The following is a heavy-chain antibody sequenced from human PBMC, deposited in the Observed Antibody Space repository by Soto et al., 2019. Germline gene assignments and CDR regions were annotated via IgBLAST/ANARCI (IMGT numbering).Heavy chain of an antibody. D-gene: IGHD2-21*01. CDR3: ARAGLTYHYYYYGMDV. CDR1: GYTFTGYY. CDR2: INPNSGGT. J-gene: IGHJ6*04. Sequence: ASVKVSCKASGYTFTGYYMHWGRQAPGQGLEWMGWINPNSGGTNYAQKFQGWVTMTRDTSISTAYMELSRLRSDDTAVYYCARAGLTYHYYYYGMDVWGKGTTVTGSS. V-gene: IGHV1-2*04.